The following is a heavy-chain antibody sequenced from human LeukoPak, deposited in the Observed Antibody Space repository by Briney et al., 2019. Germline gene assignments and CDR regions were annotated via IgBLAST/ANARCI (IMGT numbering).Heavy chain of an antibody. CDR2: ISGDGSAT. Sequence: QPGGSLRLSCAASGFTFDDYAMHWVRQAPGKGLEWVSLISGDGSATYYADSVKGRFTISRDNSKNSLYVQMNSLRTEDTALYYCAKDWAVTPRRGDAFDIWGQGTMVTVSS. CDR1: GFTFDDYA. D-gene: IGHD4-17*01. V-gene: IGHV3-43*02. CDR3: AKDWAVTPRRGDAFDI. J-gene: IGHJ3*02.